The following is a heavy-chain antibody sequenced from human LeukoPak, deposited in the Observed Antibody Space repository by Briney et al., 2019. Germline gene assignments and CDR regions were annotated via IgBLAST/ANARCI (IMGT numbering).Heavy chain of an antibody. CDR2: LSGSGNST. V-gene: IGHV3-23*01. CDR3: AMSTPFDY. J-gene: IGHJ4*02. CDR1: GFTFSQYA. Sequence: GGSLRLSCVASGFTFSQYAMTWVCQAPGKGLEWVSGLSGSGNSTHYADSVRGRFTISRDNSKNTLYLQMNSPRSEDTAVYYCAMSTPFDYWGQGTLVTVSS.